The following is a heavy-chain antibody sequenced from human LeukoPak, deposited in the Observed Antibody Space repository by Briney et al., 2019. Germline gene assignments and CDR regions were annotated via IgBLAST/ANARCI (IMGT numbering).Heavy chain of an antibody. J-gene: IGHJ6*02. CDR3: ARDKIAAAGTDCYYGMDV. Sequence: GGSLRLSCAASGFTFSSYNMTWVRQAPGKGLEWVSSISSSSSYIYYTDSVKGRFTISRDNAKNSLYLQMNSLRAEDTAVYYCARDKIAAAGTDCYYGMDVWGQGTTVTVSS. V-gene: IGHV3-21*01. D-gene: IGHD6-13*01. CDR1: GFTFSSYN. CDR2: ISSSSSYI.